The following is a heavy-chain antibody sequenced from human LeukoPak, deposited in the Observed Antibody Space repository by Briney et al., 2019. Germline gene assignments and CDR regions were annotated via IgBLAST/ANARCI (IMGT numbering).Heavy chain of an antibody. D-gene: IGHD2-15*01. CDR2: ISSSGSTI. V-gene: IGHV3-48*03. Sequence: HPGGSLRLSCAASGFTFSSYEMNWVRQAPGKGLEGVSYISSSGSTIYYADSVKGRFTISRDNAKNSLYLQMNSLRAEDTAVYYCARVVENYYYMDVWGKGTTVTVSS. CDR1: GFTFSSYE. J-gene: IGHJ6*03. CDR3: ARVVENYYYMDV.